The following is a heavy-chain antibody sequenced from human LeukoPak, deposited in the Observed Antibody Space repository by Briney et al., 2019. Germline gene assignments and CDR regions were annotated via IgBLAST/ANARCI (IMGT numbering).Heavy chain of an antibody. CDR3: ATTLSSTWYYNWFDP. V-gene: IGHV4-34*01. J-gene: IGHJ5*02. CDR2: INHSGST. D-gene: IGHD6-13*01. CDR1: GGSISSYY. Sequence: SETLSFTCTVSGGSISSYYWSWIRQPAGKGLEWIGEINHSGSTNYNPSLKSRVTISVDTSKNQFSLKLSSVTAADTAVYYCATTLSSTWYYNWFDPWGQGTLVTVSS.